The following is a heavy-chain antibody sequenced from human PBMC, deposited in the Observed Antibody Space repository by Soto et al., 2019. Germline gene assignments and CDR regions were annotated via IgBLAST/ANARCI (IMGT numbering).Heavy chain of an antibody. D-gene: IGHD3-22*01. CDR1: GYSFTTYW. J-gene: IGHJ6*02. Sequence: LGESLKISCKGSGYSFTTYWISWVRQMHGKGLXWXAXXXPXDXXXRXXXXFQGQITISADKSISTAYLQWSSLKASDTAIYYCARQPSNGQWFVWGQGTTVTVSS. CDR3: ARQPSNGQWFV. CDR2: XXPXDXXX. V-gene: IGHV5-51*01.